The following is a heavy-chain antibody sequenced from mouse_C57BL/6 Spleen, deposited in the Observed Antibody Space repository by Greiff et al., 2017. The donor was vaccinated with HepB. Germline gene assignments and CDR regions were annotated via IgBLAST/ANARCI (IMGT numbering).Heavy chain of an antibody. J-gene: IGHJ2*01. CDR3: ARTGYGSSYDY. CDR2: INYDGSST. V-gene: IGHV5-16*01. Sequence: EVKLVESEGGLVQPGSSMKLSCTASGFTFSDYYMAWVRQVPEKGLEWVANINYDGSSTYYLDSLKSRFIISRDNAKNILYLQMSSLKSEDTATYYCARTGYGSSYDYWGQGTTLTVSS. CDR1: GFTFSDYY. D-gene: IGHD1-1*01.